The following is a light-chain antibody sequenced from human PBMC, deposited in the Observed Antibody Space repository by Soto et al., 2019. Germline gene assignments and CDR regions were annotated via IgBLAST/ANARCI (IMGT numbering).Light chain of an antibody. CDR3: QQYGSSPWT. V-gene: IGKV3-20*01. Sequence: VMLPSPATLSVLPGDGATLSCRASQRVSSRYLAWYQQKPGQDPRLLIYGASSRATGIPDRFSGSGSGTDFTLTISRLEPEDFAVYYCQQYGSSPWTFGQGTKVDI. CDR1: QRVSSRY. J-gene: IGKJ1*01. CDR2: GAS.